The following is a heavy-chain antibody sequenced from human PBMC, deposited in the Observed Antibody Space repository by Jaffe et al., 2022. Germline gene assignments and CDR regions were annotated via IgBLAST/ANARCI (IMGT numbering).Heavy chain of an antibody. CDR2: IYYSGST. CDR1: GGSISSYY. D-gene: IGHD6-13*01. Sequence: QVQLQESGPGLVKPSETLSLTCTVSGGSISSYYWSWIRQPPGKGLEWIGYIYYSGSTNYNPSLKSRVTISVDTSKNQFSLKLSSVTAADTAVYYCARVVDSSSWYYYFDYWGQGTLVTVSS. J-gene: IGHJ4*02. CDR3: ARVVDSSSWYYYFDY. V-gene: IGHV4-59*01.